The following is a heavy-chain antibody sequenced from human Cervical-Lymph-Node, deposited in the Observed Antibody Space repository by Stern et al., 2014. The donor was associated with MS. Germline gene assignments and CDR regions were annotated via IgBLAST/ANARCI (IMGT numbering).Heavy chain of an antibody. CDR1: GFIVSKNY. CDR2: IYTDGST. D-gene: IGHD3-3*01. Sequence: VQLVQSGGGLIQPGGSLRLSCAAPGFIVSKNYMSWVRQAPGKGLEWVSLIYTDGSTSYAGSVKGRFTISRDSSKNKLFLQMNSLRAEDTAMYYCARAIFGVNTAAMAPDAFDSWGQGTMVTVSS. V-gene: IGHV3-53*01. CDR3: ARAIFGVNTAAMAPDAFDS. J-gene: IGHJ3*01.